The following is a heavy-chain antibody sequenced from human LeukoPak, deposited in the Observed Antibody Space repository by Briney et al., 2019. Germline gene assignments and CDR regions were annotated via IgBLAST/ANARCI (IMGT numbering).Heavy chain of an antibody. V-gene: IGHV4-4*07. Sequence: SETLSLTCTVSGGSISSYYWSWIRQPAGKGLEWIGRIYTSGSTNYNPSLKSRVTMSVDTSKNQFSLKLSSVTAADTAVYYCARDLYGSSWYEGGFDYWGQGTLVTVSS. CDR1: GGSISSYY. D-gene: IGHD6-13*01. CDR2: IYTSGST. CDR3: ARDLYGSSWYEGGFDY. J-gene: IGHJ4*02.